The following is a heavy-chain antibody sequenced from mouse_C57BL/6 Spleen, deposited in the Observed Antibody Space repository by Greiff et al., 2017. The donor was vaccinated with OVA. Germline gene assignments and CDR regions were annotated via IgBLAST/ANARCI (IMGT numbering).Heavy chain of an antibody. CDR1: GFSLTSYG. D-gene: IGHD2-3*01. CDR2: IWSGGST. Sequence: QVQLQQSGLGLVQPSQSLSITCTVSGFSLTSYGVHWVRQSPGKGLEWLGVIWSGGSTDYNAAFISRLSISKDNSKSQVFFKMNSLQADDTAIYYCASDGYYRVWGTGTTVTVSS. V-gene: IGHV2-2*01. CDR3: ASDGYYRV. J-gene: IGHJ1*03.